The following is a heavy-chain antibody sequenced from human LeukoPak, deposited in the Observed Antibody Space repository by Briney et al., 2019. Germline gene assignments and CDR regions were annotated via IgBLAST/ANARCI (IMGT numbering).Heavy chain of an antibody. CDR2: ISSSSSYI. CDR3: ARDGVGGSGNYRPYYFDY. V-gene: IGHV3-21*01. D-gene: IGHD3-10*01. J-gene: IGHJ4*02. CDR1: GFTFSSYS. Sequence: GGSLRLSCAASGFTFSSYSMNWVRQAPGKGLEWFSSISSSSSYIYYADSVKGRFTISGDNAKNSLYLQMNSLRAEDTAVYYCARDGVGGSGNYRPYYFDYWGQGTLVTVSS.